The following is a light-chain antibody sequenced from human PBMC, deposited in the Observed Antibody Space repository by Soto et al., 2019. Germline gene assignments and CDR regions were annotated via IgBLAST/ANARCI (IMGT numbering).Light chain of an antibody. Sequence: DIQMTQSPSSLSASVGDRVTITCRASQSISNYLNWYQRKPGKAPKLLIYTASSLQSGVPSRFRGTGSGTDFPLYISSLQPEDFATYYCQQSYSTPYTFGRGTKLEI. CDR3: QQSYSTPYT. CDR1: QSISNY. V-gene: IGKV1-39*01. CDR2: TAS. J-gene: IGKJ2*01.